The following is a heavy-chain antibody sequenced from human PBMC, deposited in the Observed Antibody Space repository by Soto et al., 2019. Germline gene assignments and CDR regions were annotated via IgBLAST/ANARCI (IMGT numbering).Heavy chain of an antibody. CDR2: ISYDGSNK. CDR1: GFTFSSYG. CDR3: AKDQDRLAGTTDY. J-gene: IGHJ4*02. D-gene: IGHD1-1*01. V-gene: IGHV3-30*18. Sequence: GGSLRLSCAASGFTFSSYGMHWVRQAPGKGLEWVAVISYDGSNKYYADSVKGRFTISRDNSKNTLYLQMNSLRAEDTAVYYCAKDQDRLAGTTDYWGQGTLVTVSS.